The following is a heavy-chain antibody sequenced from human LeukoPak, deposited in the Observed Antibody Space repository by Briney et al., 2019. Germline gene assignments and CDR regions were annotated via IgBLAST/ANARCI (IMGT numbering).Heavy chain of an antibody. CDR3: IRSVGRGWFIDY. V-gene: IGHV3-49*04. J-gene: IGHJ4*02. CDR1: GFTFSDYA. D-gene: IGHD6-19*01. CDR2: ISTKAYGGTT. Sequence: GGSLRLSCSGSGFTFSDYAMSWVRQAPGKGLEWVGFISTKAYGGTTQYAASVKGRFTVSRDDFKSIAYLQMNSLKTDDTGVYYCIRSVGRGWFIDYWGQGTLVTVSS.